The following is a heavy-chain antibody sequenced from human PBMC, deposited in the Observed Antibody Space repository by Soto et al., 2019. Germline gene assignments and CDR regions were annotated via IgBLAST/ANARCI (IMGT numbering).Heavy chain of an antibody. CDR2: ISYSGHT. Sequence: PSETLSLTCTVSGGSITSITNHYCSWIRQPPGKGLEWIGYISYSGHTSYNPSLKSRVILSVDTSKNQVSLNLASVTAADSAVYYCSTQGFGTLHGLVYFWGQGTTVTVSS. J-gene: IGHJ6*02. D-gene: IGHD1-7*01. CDR1: GGSITSITNHY. V-gene: IGHV4-59*08. CDR3: STQGFGTLHGLVYF.